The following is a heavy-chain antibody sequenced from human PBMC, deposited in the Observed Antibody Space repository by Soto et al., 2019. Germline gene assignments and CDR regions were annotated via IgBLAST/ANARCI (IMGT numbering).Heavy chain of an antibody. D-gene: IGHD3-22*01. CDR2: IYYSGST. CDR3: SRQEDYYDRPPGALFDY. Sequence: QLQLQESGPGLVKPSETLSLTCTVSGGSISSSGYYWGWIRQPPGKGLEWIGSIYYSGSTYYNPSLKSRVTISVDTSKNQFSLKLSSVTAADTAVYYCSRQEDYYDRPPGALFDYWGQGALVTVSS. CDR1: GGSISSSGYY. J-gene: IGHJ4*02. V-gene: IGHV4-39*01.